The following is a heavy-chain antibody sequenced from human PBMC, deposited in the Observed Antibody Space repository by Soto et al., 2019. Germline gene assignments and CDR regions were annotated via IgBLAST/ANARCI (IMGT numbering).Heavy chain of an antibody. Sequence: GGSLRLSCAASGFTFSSYGMHWVRQAPGKGLEWVAVIWYDGSNKYYADSVKGRFTISRDNSKNTLYLQMNSLRAEDTAVYYCARGYIALHEIYYYYYGMDVWGQGTTVTVSS. J-gene: IGHJ6*02. V-gene: IGHV3-33*01. CDR1: GFTFSSYG. CDR3: ARGYIALHEIYYYYYGMDV. CDR2: IWYDGSNK. D-gene: IGHD6-13*01.